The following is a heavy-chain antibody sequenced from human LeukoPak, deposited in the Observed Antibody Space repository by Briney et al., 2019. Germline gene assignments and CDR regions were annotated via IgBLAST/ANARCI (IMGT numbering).Heavy chain of an antibody. V-gene: IGHV3-53*05. CDR3: ARDGSGWPYYYYYMDV. J-gene: IGHJ6*03. Sequence: GGSLRLSCTVSGFTVSGNYMSWVRQAPGKGLEWVSLIYSGGTTYYADSVKGRFTISRDNSKNTLYLQMNSLRAEDTAVYYCARDGSGWPYYYYYMDVWGKGTTVTVSS. CDR1: GFTVSGNY. D-gene: IGHD6-19*01. CDR2: IYSGGTT.